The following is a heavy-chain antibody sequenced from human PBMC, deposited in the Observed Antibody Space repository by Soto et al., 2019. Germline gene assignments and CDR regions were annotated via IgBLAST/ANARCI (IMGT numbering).Heavy chain of an antibody. J-gene: IGHJ6*01. D-gene: IGHD6-19*01. V-gene: IGHV3-33*01. Sequence: GGSLRLSCAASGFTFNNYGMHWVRQAPGKGLEWVAVIWNDGNGYYYANSVKGRFTISRDNSKNTLYLQMSSLRAEDTAVYYCARRQICSCSRGAVSETGSMDVCPQRTAVTVCS. CDR1: GFTFNNYG. CDR2: IWNDGNGY. CDR3: ARRQICSCSRGAVSETGSMDV.